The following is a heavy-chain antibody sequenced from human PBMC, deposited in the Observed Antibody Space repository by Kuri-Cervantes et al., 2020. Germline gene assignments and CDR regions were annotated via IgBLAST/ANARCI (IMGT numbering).Heavy chain of an antibody. D-gene: IGHD5-24*01. Sequence: GESLKISCAASGFTVSSNYMSWVRQAPGKGLEWVSVIYSGGSTYYADSVKGRFTISRDNSKNTLYLQMNSLRAEDTAVYYCARGGRDGYNREHFDYWGQGTLVTVSS. V-gene: IGHV3-53*01. CDR3: ARGGRDGYNREHFDY. CDR1: GFTVSSNY. J-gene: IGHJ4*02. CDR2: IYSGGST.